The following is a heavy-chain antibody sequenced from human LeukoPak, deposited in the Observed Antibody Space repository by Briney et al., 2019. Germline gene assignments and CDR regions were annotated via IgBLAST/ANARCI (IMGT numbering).Heavy chain of an antibody. CDR2: SNPSGGTT. CDR3: AKGGSGWYFDY. CDR1: GYTFTRYY. D-gene: IGHD6-19*01. J-gene: IGHJ4*02. Sequence: GASVKVSCKASGYTFTRYYMHWVRQAPGQGLEWMGISNPSGGTTGYAQKLQGRVTMTRDTSTSTVYMEMSSLRPEDTAVYYCAKGGSGWYFDYWGQGTLVTVSS. V-gene: IGHV1-46*01.